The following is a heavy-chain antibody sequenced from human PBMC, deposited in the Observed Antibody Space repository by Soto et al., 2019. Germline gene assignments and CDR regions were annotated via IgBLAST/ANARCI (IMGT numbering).Heavy chain of an antibody. J-gene: IGHJ4*02. D-gene: IGHD3-16*01. V-gene: IGHV3-74*01. CDR3: ARGGLYAYYLDN. Sequence: EVQLVESGGGLVQPGGSLRLSCAASGFTFSTYWMHWVRQAPGEGLVWVSRIKGDESTTNYADSVKGRFTVSRDNARNTLYLQINSLRPEDTAIYYCARGGLYAYYLDNCVQGTLVTVSS. CDR1: GFTFSTYW. CDR2: IKGDESTT.